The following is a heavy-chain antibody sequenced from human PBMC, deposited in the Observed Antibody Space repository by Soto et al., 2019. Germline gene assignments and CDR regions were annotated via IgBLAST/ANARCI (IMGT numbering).Heavy chain of an antibody. D-gene: IGHD2-15*01. J-gene: IGHJ4*02. CDR1: GFTFSSYA. Sequence: EVQLLESGGGLVQPGGSLRLSCAASGFTFSSYAMSWVRQAPGKGLEWASAISGGGGSTYYADSVKGRFTISRDKSENTKYLKMISLRGEGTAEYDCAKTEGYCSGGSWRFDYWGQGTLVTVSS. CDR2: ISGGGGST. V-gene: IGHV3-23*01. CDR3: AKTEGYCSGGSWRFDY.